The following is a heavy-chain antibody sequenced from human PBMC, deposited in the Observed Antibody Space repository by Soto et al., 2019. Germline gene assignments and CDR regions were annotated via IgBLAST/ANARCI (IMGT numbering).Heavy chain of an antibody. Sequence: EVQLVESGGGLVQPGGSLRLSCAVSGFTFSRYWMHWFRQDPGNGLVWVSSINTDGTNTQYADSVRGRFTVSRDNAKNTLYLQMISLRSEDTAVYYCAKYLLWGQSDYWGQGTLVVVSS. D-gene: IGHD3-16*01. CDR2: INTDGTNT. J-gene: IGHJ4*02. CDR3: AKYLLWGQSDY. V-gene: IGHV3-74*03. CDR1: GFTFSRYW.